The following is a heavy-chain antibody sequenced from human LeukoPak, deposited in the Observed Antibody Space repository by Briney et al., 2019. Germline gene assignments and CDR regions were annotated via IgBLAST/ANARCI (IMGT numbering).Heavy chain of an antibody. J-gene: IGHJ3*02. V-gene: IGHV1-46*01. D-gene: IGHD4-23*01. CDR3: AREIGGHVFDI. Sequence: GASVKVSCKASGYTFTSYYIHWVRQAPGQGLEWMGTINPSGGSTTYAQKFQGRVTMTRDTSTSTVYMELIKLTSEDTAVYYCAREIGGHVFDIWGQGTMVTVSS. CDR2: INPSGGST. CDR1: GYTFTSYY.